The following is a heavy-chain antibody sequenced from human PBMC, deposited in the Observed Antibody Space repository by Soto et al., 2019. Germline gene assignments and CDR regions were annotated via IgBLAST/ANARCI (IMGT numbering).Heavy chain of an antibody. V-gene: IGHV4-30-4*01. Sequence: QVQLQESGPGLVKPSQTLSLTCTVSGGSISSGDYYWSWIRQPPGKGLEWIGYIYYSGSTYYNPSLKSRVTISVDTSKNQFSLKLSSVTAADTAVYYCARDRNDYGELGGYFDYWGQGTLVTVSS. D-gene: IGHD4-17*01. CDR3: ARDRNDYGELGGYFDY. J-gene: IGHJ4*02. CDR2: IYYSGST. CDR1: GGSISSGDYY.